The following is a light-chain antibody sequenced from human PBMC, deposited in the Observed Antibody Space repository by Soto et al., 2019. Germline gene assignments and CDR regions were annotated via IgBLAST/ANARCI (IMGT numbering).Light chain of an antibody. CDR2: KAS. Sequence: EIHMTHSPSTLSASVSNRVTIAFRASQSISSWLAWYQQKPGKAPKLLIYKASSLESGVPSRFSGSGSGTEFTLTISSLQPEDFATYYCQQSYSTLAFGQGTRLEIK. CDR1: QSISSW. V-gene: IGKV1-5*03. CDR3: QQSYSTLA. J-gene: IGKJ5*01.